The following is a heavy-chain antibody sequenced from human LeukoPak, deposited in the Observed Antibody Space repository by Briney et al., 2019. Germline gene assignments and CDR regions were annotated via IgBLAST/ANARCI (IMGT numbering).Heavy chain of an antibody. CDR3: ARGRAGGSPLPFDY. CDR2: IKQDGSEK. Sequence: GGSLRLSCAASGFTFSSYAMSWVRQAPGKGLEWEANIKQDGSEKYYVDSVKGRFTISRDNAKNSLYLQMNSLRAEDTAVYYCARGRAGGSPLPFDYWGQGTLVTVSS. CDR1: GFTFSSYA. D-gene: IGHD1-26*01. J-gene: IGHJ4*02. V-gene: IGHV3-7*04.